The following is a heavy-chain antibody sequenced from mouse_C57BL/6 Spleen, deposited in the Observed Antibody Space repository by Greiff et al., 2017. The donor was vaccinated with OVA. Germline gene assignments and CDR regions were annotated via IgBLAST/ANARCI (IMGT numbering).Heavy chain of an antibody. Sequence: QVQLKQSGAELVKPGASVKISCKASGYAFSSYWMNWVKQRPGKGLEWIGQIYPGDGDTTYNGKFKGKATLTADKSSSTAYMQLSSLTSEDSAVYFCARWGTTVEDYYAMDYWGQGTSVTVSS. CDR2: IYPGDGDT. J-gene: IGHJ4*01. CDR3: ARWGTTVEDYYAMDY. V-gene: IGHV1-80*01. CDR1: GYAFSSYW. D-gene: IGHD1-1*01.